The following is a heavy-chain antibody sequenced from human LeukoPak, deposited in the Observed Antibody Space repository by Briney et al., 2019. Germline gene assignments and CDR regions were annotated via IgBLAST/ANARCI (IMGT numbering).Heavy chain of an antibody. CDR1: GGSIISSNYY. D-gene: IGHD3-3*01. Sequence: SETLSLTCSVSGGSIISSNYYWGWIRQPPGKGLEWIGSIYLSGSGSSYYNPSLKSRVTISGDTSKNQFFLRLSSVTAADTAVYYCASTLRFLPYRRFDYWGQGTLVTVPS. CDR3: ASTLRFLPYRRFDY. V-gene: IGHV4-39*01. J-gene: IGHJ4*02. CDR2: IYLSGSGSS.